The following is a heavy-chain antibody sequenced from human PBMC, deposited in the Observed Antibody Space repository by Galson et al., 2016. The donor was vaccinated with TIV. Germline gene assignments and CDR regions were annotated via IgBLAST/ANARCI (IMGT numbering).Heavy chain of an antibody. CDR3: ARDCSGANCSTDPMYFDY. D-gene: IGHD2-2*02. Sequence: SLRLSCAASGFIFSDYYMSWIRQAPGKGLEWIAYIGSGGRAIYYADSGKGRFTISRDNAKNSLYLQMNGLRADDTAMYYCARDCSGANCSTDPMYFDYWGQGTLVTVSS. CDR2: IGSGGRAI. CDR1: GFIFSDYY. J-gene: IGHJ4*02. V-gene: IGHV3-11*01.